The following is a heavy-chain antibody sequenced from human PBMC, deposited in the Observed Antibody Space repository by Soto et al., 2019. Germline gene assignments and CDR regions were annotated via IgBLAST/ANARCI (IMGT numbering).Heavy chain of an antibody. CDR1: GFIFKMYW. J-gene: IGHJ4*02. CDR3: TGGPRPISTGTGAY. CDR2: IYNDGTYS. D-gene: IGHD3-10*01. V-gene: IGHV3-74*01. Sequence: GGSLRLSCAASGFIFKMYWMHWVRQSPGKGLVWISRIYNDGTYSDYADSVRGRFTVSRDNVNDTLYLQINILRAEDWGLYYCTGGPRPISTGTGAYWGQGTQVTVSS.